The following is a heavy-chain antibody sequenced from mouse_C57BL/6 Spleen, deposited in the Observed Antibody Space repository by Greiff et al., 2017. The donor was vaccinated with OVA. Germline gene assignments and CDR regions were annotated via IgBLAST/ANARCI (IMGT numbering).Heavy chain of an antibody. D-gene: IGHD2-4*01. J-gene: IGHJ4*01. Sequence: VQLQQPGAELVKPGASVKLSCKASGYTFTSYWMQWVKQRPGQGLEWIGEIDPSDSYTNYNQKFKGKATLTVDTSSSTAYMQLSSLTSEDSAVYYCARDSTMITTGYYYAMDYWGQGTSVTVSS. V-gene: IGHV1-50*01. CDR2: IDPSDSYT. CDR1: GYTFTSYW. CDR3: ARDSTMITTGYYYAMDY.